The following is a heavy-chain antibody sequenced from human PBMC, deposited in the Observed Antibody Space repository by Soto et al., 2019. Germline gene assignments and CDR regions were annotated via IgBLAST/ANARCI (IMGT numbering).Heavy chain of an antibody. D-gene: IGHD5-12*01. CDR3: APRATMGTDCYCGLDV. CDR1: GYTFTGYY. Sequence: ASVKVSCKASGYTFTGYYMHWVRQAPGQGLEWMGWINPNSGGTNYAQKFQGWVTMTRDTSISTAYMELSSLRSEDTAVYYCAPRATMGTDCYCGLDVWGQGTTVTVSS. J-gene: IGHJ6*02. CDR2: INPNSGGT. V-gene: IGHV1-2*04.